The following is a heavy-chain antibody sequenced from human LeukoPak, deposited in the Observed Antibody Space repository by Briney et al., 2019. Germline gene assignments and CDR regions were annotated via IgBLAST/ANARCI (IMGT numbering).Heavy chain of an antibody. D-gene: IGHD2-2*01. J-gene: IGHJ4*02. CDR2: INPSGGST. Sequence: ASVKVSCKASGYTFTTYYMHWVRQAPGQGLEWMGIINPSGGSTTYPQKFQSRVTMTRDTSTSTVYLELSSLRSEDTAVYYCARALCSSCYFDYWGQGTLVTVSS. V-gene: IGHV1-46*03. CDR1: GYTFTTYY. CDR3: ARALCSSCYFDY.